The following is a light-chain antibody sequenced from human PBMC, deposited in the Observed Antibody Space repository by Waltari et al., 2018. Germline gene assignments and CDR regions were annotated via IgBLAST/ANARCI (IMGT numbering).Light chain of an antibody. Sequence: QPALTQPASVSGFPGQSITISCSGTSSDIGGYNYVSWYQQYPGKATKLMFYAVNKRPSGVSRLFSGSKSGNTASLTISGLQTEDEAIYYCSSYTSSRTPVIGGGTKVTVL. V-gene: IGLV2-14*03. CDR3: SSYTSSRTPV. CDR1: SSDIGGYNY. J-gene: IGLJ2*01. CDR2: AVN.